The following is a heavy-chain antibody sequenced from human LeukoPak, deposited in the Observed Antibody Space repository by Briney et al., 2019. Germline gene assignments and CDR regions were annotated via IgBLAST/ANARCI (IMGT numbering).Heavy chain of an antibody. D-gene: IGHD3-3*01. CDR2: IKQDGSEK. V-gene: IGHV3-7*03. CDR3: AKVYYDFWSGYPNWFDP. Sequence: GGSLRLSCAASGFTFSSYWMSWVRQAPGKGLEWVANIKQDGSEKYYVDSVKGRFTISRDNAKNSLYLQMNSLRAEDTAVYYCAKVYYDFWSGYPNWFDPWGQGTLVTVSS. J-gene: IGHJ5*02. CDR1: GFTFSSYW.